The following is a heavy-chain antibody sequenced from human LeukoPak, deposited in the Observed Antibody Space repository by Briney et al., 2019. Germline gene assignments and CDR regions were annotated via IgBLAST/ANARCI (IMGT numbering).Heavy chain of an antibody. V-gene: IGHV1-69-2*01. D-gene: IGHD3-16*01. CDR3: ATVFGGLSPHFDY. CDR2: VDPEDGET. J-gene: IGHJ4*02. Sequence: GSSVKISCKVSGYTFTDYYMQWVQQAPGKGLEWMGLVDPEDGETIYAEKFQGRVTITADTSTDTAYMELSRLRYEDTAVYYCATVFGGLSPHFDYWGQGTLVTVSS. CDR1: GYTFTDYY.